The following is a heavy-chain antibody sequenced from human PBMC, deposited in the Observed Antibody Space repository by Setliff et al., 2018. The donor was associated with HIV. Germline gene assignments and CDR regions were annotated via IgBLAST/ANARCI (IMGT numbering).Heavy chain of an antibody. D-gene: IGHD3-10*01. CDR1: GDSIGDYY. CDR2: VYASAYS. V-gene: IGHV4-4*07. Sequence: PSETLSLTCTVSGDSIGDYYWNWIRQPAGKGLEWIGRVYASAYSNYNPSLKSRVTMSVDTSQNQFSLKLRSVNAADTAVYYCARDWVTRSNYYGSGSPRYFDFWGRGMLVTVSS. CDR3: ARDWVTRSNYYGSGSPRYFDF. J-gene: IGHJ2*01.